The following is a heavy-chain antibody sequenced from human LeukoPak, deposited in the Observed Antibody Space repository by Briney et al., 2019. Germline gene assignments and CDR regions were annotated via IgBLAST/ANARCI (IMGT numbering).Heavy chain of an antibody. CDR2: IYTSGST. D-gene: IGHD6-19*01. V-gene: IGHV4-59*10. Sequence: SETLSLTCAVYGGSFSSYYWSWIRQPAGKGLEWIGRIYTSGSTNYNPSLKSRVTMSVDTSKNQFSLKLSSVTAADTAVYYCARGNSSGWYYFDSWGQGTLVTVSS. CDR3: ARGNSSGWYYFDS. J-gene: IGHJ4*02. CDR1: GGSFSSYY.